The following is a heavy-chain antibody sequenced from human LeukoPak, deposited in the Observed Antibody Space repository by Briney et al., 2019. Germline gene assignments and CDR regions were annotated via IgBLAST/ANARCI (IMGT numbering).Heavy chain of an antibody. Sequence: ASVKVSCKASGYTFSNYDISWVRQAARQGLEWMGWMSPNSGTTGYAQKFQGRVTMTRNTSIRTAYVELSSLRSEDTAVYYCARGRGYPPAFDMWGQGTLVTVSS. J-gene: IGHJ3*02. V-gene: IGHV1-8*02. CDR1: GYTFSNYD. D-gene: IGHD6-25*01. CDR3: ARGRGYPPAFDM. CDR2: MSPNSGTT.